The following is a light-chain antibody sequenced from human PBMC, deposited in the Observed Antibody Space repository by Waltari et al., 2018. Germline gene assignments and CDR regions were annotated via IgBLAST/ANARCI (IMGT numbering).Light chain of an antibody. V-gene: IGKV1-5*01. Sequence: DIQMTQSPSTLSASVGDRVTITCRASQSIHSWLAWYQQKPGKAPKLLIYDASSLERGVPSRFSGSGSGTEFTLTISSLQPDDFATYYCQQYNSDSQNFGQGTKVEIK. J-gene: IGKJ1*01. CDR3: QQYNSDSQN. CDR2: DAS. CDR1: QSIHSW.